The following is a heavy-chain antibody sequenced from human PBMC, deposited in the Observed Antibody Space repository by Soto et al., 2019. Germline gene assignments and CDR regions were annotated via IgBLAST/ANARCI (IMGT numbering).Heavy chain of an antibody. Sequence: EVQLVESGGGLVQPGRSLRLSCAASGFTFDDYAMHWVRQAPGRGLEWVSGISWNSGSKGYADSVKGRFTIPRYNANDSLSPQLNSLGAWASVLYWCIKPAAASTGLGLAPFDYWGQAILLIVSS. D-gene: IGHD6-13*01. CDR1: GFTFDDYA. CDR2: ISWNSGSK. J-gene: IGHJ4*02. CDR3: IKPAAASTGLGLAPFDY. V-gene: IGHV3-9*01.